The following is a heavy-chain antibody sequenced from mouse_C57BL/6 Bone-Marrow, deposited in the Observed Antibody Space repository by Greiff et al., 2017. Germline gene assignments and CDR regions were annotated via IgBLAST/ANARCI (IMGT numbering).Heavy chain of an antibody. Sequence: VQLQQSGGDLVKPGGSLKLSCAASGFTFSSYGMSWVRQTPDKRLEWVATISSGGSYTYYPDSVKGRSTISRDNAKNTLYLQMSSLKSEDTAMYYCARAYYYGSWFAYWGQGTLVTVSA. CDR3: ARAYYYGSWFAY. J-gene: IGHJ3*01. CDR1: GFTFSSYG. CDR2: ISSGGSYT. D-gene: IGHD1-1*01. V-gene: IGHV5-6*01.